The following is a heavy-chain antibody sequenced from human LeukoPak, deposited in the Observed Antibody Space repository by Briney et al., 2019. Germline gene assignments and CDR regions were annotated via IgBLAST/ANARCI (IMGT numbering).Heavy chain of an antibody. CDR3: ARASRVYGGYQP. V-gene: IGHV1-46*01. CDR1: GYTFTSYY. Sequence: ASVRVSCKASGYTFTSYYMHWVRQAPGQGLEWMGIINPSGGSTSYAQKFQGRVTMTRDTSTSTVYMELSSLRSEDTAVYYCARASRVYGGYQPWGQGTLVTVSS. J-gene: IGHJ5*02. CDR2: INPSGGST. D-gene: IGHD5-12*01.